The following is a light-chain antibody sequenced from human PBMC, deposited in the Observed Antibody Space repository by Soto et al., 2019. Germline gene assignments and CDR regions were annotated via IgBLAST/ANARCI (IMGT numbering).Light chain of an antibody. Sequence: QSVLTQPASVSGSPGQSLTISCTGTSSDVGGYNYVSWYQQHPGKAPKLMIYEVSNRPSGVSNRFSASKSGNTASLTISGLQAEDEADYYCSSYTCSSTYVFGTGTKVTVL. CDR3: SSYTCSSTYV. CDR2: EVS. V-gene: IGLV2-14*01. J-gene: IGLJ1*01. CDR1: SSDVGGYNY.